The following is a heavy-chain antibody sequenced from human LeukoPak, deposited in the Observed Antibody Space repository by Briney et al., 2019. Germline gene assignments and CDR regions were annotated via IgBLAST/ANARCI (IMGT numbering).Heavy chain of an antibody. D-gene: IGHD2-8*02. Sequence: SETLALTCAVYGGSFSGYYWSWIRQPPGKGLEGVGEINHSGSTNYNPALKSRVTISVDTSKNQFSLKLSSVTAADTAVYYCARVGFSSTGMDVGGKGTTVTVSS. J-gene: IGHJ6*03. CDR3: ARVGFSSTGMDV. CDR2: INHSGST. V-gene: IGHV4-34*01. CDR1: GGSFSGYY.